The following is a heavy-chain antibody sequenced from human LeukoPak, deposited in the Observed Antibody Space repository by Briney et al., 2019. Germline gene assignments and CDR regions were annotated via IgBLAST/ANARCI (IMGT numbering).Heavy chain of an antibody. D-gene: IGHD3-22*01. J-gene: IGHJ3*02. Sequence: SQTLSLTCTVSGGSISSGGYSWSWIRQPPGKGLEWIGYIYHSGSTYYNPSLKSRVTISVDRSKNQFSLKLSSVTAADTAVYYCARVVPYYDSSGVLTGDAFDIWGQGTMVTVSS. CDR1: GGSISSGGYS. CDR3: ARVVPYYDSSGVLTGDAFDI. V-gene: IGHV4-30-2*01. CDR2: IYHSGST.